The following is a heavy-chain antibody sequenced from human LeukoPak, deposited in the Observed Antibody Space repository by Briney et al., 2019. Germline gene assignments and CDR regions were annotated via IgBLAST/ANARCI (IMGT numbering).Heavy chain of an antibody. CDR3: VRTPPNWGADY. Sequence: GTSVKVSCKASGFTFTSSAVQWVRQARGQRLEWIGWIVVGSGNTNYAQKFQERVTITRDMSTSTAYMELSSLRSEDTAVYYCVRTPPNWGADYWGQGTLVTVSS. J-gene: IGHJ4*02. CDR2: IVVGSGNT. D-gene: IGHD7-27*01. CDR1: GFTFTSSA. V-gene: IGHV1-58*01.